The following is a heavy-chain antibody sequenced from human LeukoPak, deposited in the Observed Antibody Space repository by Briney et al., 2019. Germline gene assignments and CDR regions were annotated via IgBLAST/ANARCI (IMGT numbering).Heavy chain of an antibody. CDR1: GFTFSSYA. V-gene: IGHV3-23*01. CDR3: AKDSLGYCSSTSCYSYSSSLDY. D-gene: IGHD2-2*01. Sequence: GGSLRLSCAASGFTFSSYAMSWVRQAPGKGLEWVSAISGSGGSTYYADSVKGRFTISRDNSKNTLYLQMNSLRAEDTAVHYCAKDSLGYCSSTSCYSYSSSLDYWGQGTLVTVSS. CDR2: ISGSGGST. J-gene: IGHJ4*02.